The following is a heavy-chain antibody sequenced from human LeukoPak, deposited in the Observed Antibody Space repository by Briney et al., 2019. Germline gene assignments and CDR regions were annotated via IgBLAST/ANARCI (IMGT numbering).Heavy chain of an antibody. CDR3: ARALYSYYYDSSGHSDY. V-gene: IGHV1-2*02. CDR2: INPNSGGT. CDR1: GYTFTGYY. Sequence: ASVKVSCKASGYTFTGYYMHWVRQAPGQGLEWMGWINPNSGGTNYAQKFQGRVTMTRDTSISTAYMELSRLRSDDTAVYYCARALYSYYYDSSGHSDYWGQGTLVTVSS. J-gene: IGHJ4*02. D-gene: IGHD3-22*01.